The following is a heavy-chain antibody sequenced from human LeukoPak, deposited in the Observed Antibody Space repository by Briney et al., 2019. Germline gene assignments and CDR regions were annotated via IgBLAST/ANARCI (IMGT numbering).Heavy chain of an antibody. D-gene: IGHD1-26*01. Sequence: ASVKVSCKASGYTFSGHYLHWVRQATGQGLEWMGWMNPNSGNTGYAQKFQGRVTMTRNTSISTAYMELSSLRSEDTAVYYCARHSGSYYPEWGQGTLVTVSS. CDR1: GYTFSGHY. CDR2: MNPNSGNT. J-gene: IGHJ4*02. V-gene: IGHV1-8*02. CDR3: ARHSGSYYPE.